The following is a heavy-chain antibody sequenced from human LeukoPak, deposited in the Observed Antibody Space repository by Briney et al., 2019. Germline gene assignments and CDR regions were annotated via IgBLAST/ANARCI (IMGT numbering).Heavy chain of an antibody. CDR3: ARDFGITMVRGVFEPY. J-gene: IGHJ4*02. V-gene: IGHV1-18*01. Sequence: GPSVKGSCKASGYTFTSYSITWVRQAPGQGLEWMGWISAYNGNTNYAQKLQGRVTMTTDTSTSTAYMELRSLRSDDTAVYYCARDFGITMVRGVFEPYWGQGTLVTVSS. CDR2: ISAYNGNT. D-gene: IGHD3-10*01. CDR1: GYTFTSYS.